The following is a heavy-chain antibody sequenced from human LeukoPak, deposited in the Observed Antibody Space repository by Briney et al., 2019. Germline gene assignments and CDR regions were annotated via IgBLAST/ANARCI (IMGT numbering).Heavy chain of an antibody. D-gene: IGHD6-13*01. CDR2: IIPIFGTA. J-gene: IGHJ4*02. CDR3: ARDLWGLAAADY. CDR1: GGTFSSYA. V-gene: IGHV1-69*05. Sequence: SVKISCKASGGTFSSYAISWVRQAPGQGLEWMGGIIPIFGTANYAQKFQGRVTITTDESTSTAYMELSSLRSEDTAVYYCARDLWGLAAADYWGQGTLVTVSS.